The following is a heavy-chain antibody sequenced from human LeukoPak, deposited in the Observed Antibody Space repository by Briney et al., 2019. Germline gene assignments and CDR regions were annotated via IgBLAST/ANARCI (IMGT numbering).Heavy chain of an antibody. D-gene: IGHD2-15*01. J-gene: IGHJ4*02. V-gene: IGHV3-23*01. Sequence: GGSLRLSCTAPGFTFRSYAMSWVRQAPGKGLDWVSGTNEPGVYTYYADSVKGRFTVSRDNSENTLYLQMNSLRVEDTAVYYCVRDFHCSDGSCPLFDYWGQGTLVIVSS. CDR1: GFTFRSYA. CDR3: VRDFHCSDGSCPLFDY. CDR2: TNEPGVYT.